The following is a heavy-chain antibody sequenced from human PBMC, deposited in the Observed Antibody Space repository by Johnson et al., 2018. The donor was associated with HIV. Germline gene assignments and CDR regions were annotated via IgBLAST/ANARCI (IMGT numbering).Heavy chain of an antibody. V-gene: IGHV3-30*04. CDR3: AKERQLVRAFDI. J-gene: IGHJ3*02. CDR2: ISHDGSNK. D-gene: IGHD6-6*01. Sequence: QVQLVESGGGVVQPGRSLRLSCEASGFTFSSYAMHWVRQAPGKGLEWVAVISHDGSNKYYADSVKGRFTISRDNSKNTLYLQMNSLRAVDTAAYYCAKERQLVRAFDIWGQGTMVTVSS. CDR1: GFTFSSYA.